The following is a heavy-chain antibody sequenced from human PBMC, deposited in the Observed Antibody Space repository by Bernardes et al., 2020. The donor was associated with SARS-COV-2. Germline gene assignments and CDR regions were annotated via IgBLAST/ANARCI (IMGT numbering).Heavy chain of an antibody. Sequence: GGSLRLSCEASGFSFKDVGMSWVRQAPGRGLEWVGHIKKKADGEATRYAAPVTGRFTISRDDSKNTLYLQMNSLQMEDSGIYFCTTPYKSSSSRWGQGTQVTVSS. CDR1: GFSFKDVG. CDR3: TTPYKSSSSR. CDR2: IKKKADGEAT. D-gene: IGHD6-6*01. V-gene: IGHV3-15*01. J-gene: IGHJ1*01.